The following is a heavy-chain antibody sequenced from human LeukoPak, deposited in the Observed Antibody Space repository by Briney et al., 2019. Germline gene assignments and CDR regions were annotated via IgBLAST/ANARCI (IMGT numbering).Heavy chain of an antibody. CDR3: ARPMGDYYDSSGYPDY. CDR1: GYSLTSYW. Sequence: GESLKISCKGSGYSLTSYWIGWVRQMPGKGLEWMGIIYPGDSDTRYSPSFQGQVTISADQSISTAYLQWSSLKASDTAMYYCARPMGDYYDSSGYPDYWGQGTLVTVSS. V-gene: IGHV5-51*01. D-gene: IGHD3-22*01. J-gene: IGHJ4*02. CDR2: IYPGDSDT.